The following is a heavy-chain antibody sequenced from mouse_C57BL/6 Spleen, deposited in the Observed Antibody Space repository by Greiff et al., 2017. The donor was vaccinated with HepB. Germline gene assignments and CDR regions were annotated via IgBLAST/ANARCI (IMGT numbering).Heavy chain of an antibody. Sequence: EVQLQQSGPGMVKPSQSLSLTCTVTGYSITSGYDWHWIRHFPGNKLEWMGYISYSGSTNYNPSLKSRISITHDTSKNHFFLKLNSVTTEDTATYYCARVMGMGNYAMDYWGQGTSVTVSS. CDR1: GYSITSGYD. CDR2: ISYSGST. CDR3: ARVMGMGNYAMDY. V-gene: IGHV3-1*01. J-gene: IGHJ4*01.